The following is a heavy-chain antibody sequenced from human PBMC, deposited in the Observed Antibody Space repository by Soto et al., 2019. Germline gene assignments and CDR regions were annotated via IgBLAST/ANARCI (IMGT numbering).Heavy chain of an antibody. CDR1: GFSLSDYA. CDR2: ISSDSRTI. V-gene: IGHV3-48*02. J-gene: IGHJ6*02. CDR3: ARIKLVEWFFINVDVYDMDV. Sequence: GGSLRLSCVASGFSLSDYAVNWVGQAPGKGLEWVSFISSDSRTIYYADSVEGRFTVSRDNARNSVSLQMDSLRDEDAAVYYCARIKLVEWFFINVDVYDMDVWGQGTPVTVSS. D-gene: IGHD3-3*01.